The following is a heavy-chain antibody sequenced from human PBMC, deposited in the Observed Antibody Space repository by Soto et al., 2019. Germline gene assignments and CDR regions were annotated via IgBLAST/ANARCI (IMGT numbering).Heavy chain of an antibody. CDR3: ARDRGKRIAAAGPFDY. J-gene: IGHJ4*02. D-gene: IGHD6-13*01. Sequence: ASVKVSCKASGYTFTSYGISWVRQAPGQGLEWMGWISAYNGNTNYAQKLQGRVTMTTDTSTSTAYMELRSLRSDDTAVYYCARDRGKRIAAAGPFDYWGQGTLVTVSS. V-gene: IGHV1-18*01. CDR1: GYTFTSYG. CDR2: ISAYNGNT.